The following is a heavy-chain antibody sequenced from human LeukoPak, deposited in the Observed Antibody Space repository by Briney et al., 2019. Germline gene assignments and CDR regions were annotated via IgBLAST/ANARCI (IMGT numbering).Heavy chain of an antibody. CDR2: IFYSGST. CDR1: AGSISSYY. CDR3: AGVTGSGYGSGSYFCDD. Sequence: SETLSLTCTVSAGSISSYYWSWIRQPPREGLLWIIYIFYSGSTNYNNSLKCRVSISVDTSKNQFSLKLRSVTAADTAVYYCAGVTGSGYGSGSYFCDDWGQGALVTVAS. V-gene: IGHV4-59*01. J-gene: IGHJ4*02. D-gene: IGHD3-10*01.